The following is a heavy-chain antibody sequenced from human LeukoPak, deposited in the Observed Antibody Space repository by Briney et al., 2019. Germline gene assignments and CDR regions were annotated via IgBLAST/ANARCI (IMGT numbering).Heavy chain of an antibody. CDR3: ARGKSSSGTTAFDI. J-gene: IGHJ3*02. Sequence: SETLSLTCTVSGGSISSYYWSWIRQPPGKGLEWIGYIYYSGSTNYNPSLKSRVTISVDTSKNQFSLKLSSVTAADTAVYYCARGKSSSGTTAFDIWGQGTMVTVSS. D-gene: IGHD1-7*01. CDR2: IYYSGST. CDR1: GGSISSYY. V-gene: IGHV4-59*01.